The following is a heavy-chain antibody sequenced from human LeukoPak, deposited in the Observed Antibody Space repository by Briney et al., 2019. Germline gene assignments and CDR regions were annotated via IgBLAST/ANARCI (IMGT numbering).Heavy chain of an antibody. Sequence: GGSLRLSCAASGFTFSSYSMNWVRQAPGKGLEWVSYISSSSSTIYYADSVKGRFTISRDNAKNSLYLQVNSLRAEDTAVYYCARAEYLEEYYDILTGYSNDYWGQGTLVTVSS. CDR2: ISSSSSTI. D-gene: IGHD3-9*01. J-gene: IGHJ4*02. V-gene: IGHV3-48*01. CDR3: ARAEYLEEYYDILTGYSNDY. CDR1: GFTFSSYS.